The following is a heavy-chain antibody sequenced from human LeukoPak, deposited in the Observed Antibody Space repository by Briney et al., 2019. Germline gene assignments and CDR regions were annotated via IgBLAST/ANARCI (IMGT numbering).Heavy chain of an antibody. CDR2: IYYSGST. CDR1: GGSISSYY. J-gene: IGHJ4*02. CDR3: ARGKGYFDY. Sequence: PSETLSLTCTVSGGSISSYYWSWIRQPPGKGLEWIGDIYYSGSTNHNPSLKSRVTISVDTTKDQFSLNLKSVTAADTAVYYCARGKGYFDYWGQGTLVTVSS. V-gene: IGHV4-59*01.